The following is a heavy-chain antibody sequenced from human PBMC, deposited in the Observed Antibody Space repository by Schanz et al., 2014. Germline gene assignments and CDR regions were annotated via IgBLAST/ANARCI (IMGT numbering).Heavy chain of an antibody. Sequence: VQLLESGGGLVQPGGSLRLSCAASGFTFSDYYMSWIRQAPGKGLEWVSYVSSSSSYTHYADSVKGRFTISRDNAKNSLYLQMTSLRAEDTAVYYCAKVRYSSGWRGDYFDEWGQGTLVTVSS. CDR3: AKVRYSSGWRGDYFDE. CDR1: GFTFSDYY. V-gene: IGHV3-11*03. CDR2: VSSSSSYT. J-gene: IGHJ4*02. D-gene: IGHD6-25*01.